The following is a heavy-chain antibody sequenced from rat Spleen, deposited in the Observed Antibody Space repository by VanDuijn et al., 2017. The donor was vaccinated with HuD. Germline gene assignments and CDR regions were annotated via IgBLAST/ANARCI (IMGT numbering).Heavy chain of an antibody. CDR1: GFSLTSYN. J-gene: IGHJ1*01. V-gene: IGHV2-30*01. Sequence: QVQLKESGPGLVQPSQTLSLTCTVSGFSLTSYNVHWVRQPTGKGLEWMGVIWTGGSTDYNSALKSRLSISRDTSKSQVFLKMNSLQTEDIATYYCARGDYWYFDFWGPGTMVTVSS. CDR2: IWTGGST. CDR3: ARGDYWYFDF.